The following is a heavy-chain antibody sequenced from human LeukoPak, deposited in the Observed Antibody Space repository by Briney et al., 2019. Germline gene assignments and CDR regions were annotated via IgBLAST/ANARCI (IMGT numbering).Heavy chain of an antibody. J-gene: IGHJ4*02. V-gene: IGHV3-15*01. CDR3: TTDPVLRFLEWLLLDFDY. D-gene: IGHD3-3*01. Sequence: GGSLRLSCAASGFTFSNAWMSCVRQAPGKGLEWVGRIKSKTDGGTTDYAAPVKGRFTISRDDSKNTLYLQMNSLKTEDTAVYYCTTDPVLRFLEWLLLDFDYWGQGTLVTVSS. CDR2: IKSKTDGGTT. CDR1: GFTFSNAW.